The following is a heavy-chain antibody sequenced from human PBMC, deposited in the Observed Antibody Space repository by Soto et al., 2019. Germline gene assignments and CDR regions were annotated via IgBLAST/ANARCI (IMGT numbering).Heavy chain of an antibody. Sequence: VQLLESGGGLVQPGGSLRLSCAASGFTFSSYAMSWVRQAPGKGLEWVAVLWSDGSNKYYADSVKGRFTISRDNSKSTLYLQMNSLRVEDTAVYYCARDRLIARGGMDVWGQGTTVTVSS. CDR2: LWSDGSNK. CDR1: GFTFSSYA. J-gene: IGHJ6*02. V-gene: IGHV3-33*08. CDR3: ARDRLIARGGMDV. D-gene: IGHD6-13*01.